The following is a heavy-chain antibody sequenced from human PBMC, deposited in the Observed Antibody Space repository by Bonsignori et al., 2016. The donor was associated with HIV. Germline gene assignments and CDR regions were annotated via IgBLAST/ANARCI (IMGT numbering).Heavy chain of an antibody. V-gene: IGHV4-61*02. CDR2: IYTSGST. J-gene: IGHJ4*02. CDR3: ARDTARALVD. Sequence: RQAPGKGLEWIGRIYTSGSTNYNPSLKSRVTISVDTSKNQFSLKLSSVTAADTAVYYCARDTARALVDWGQGTLVTVSS. D-gene: IGHD6-6*01.